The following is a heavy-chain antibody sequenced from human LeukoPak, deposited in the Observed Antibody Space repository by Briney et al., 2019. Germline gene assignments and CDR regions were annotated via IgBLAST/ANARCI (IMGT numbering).Heavy chain of an antibody. J-gene: IGHJ4*02. CDR3: AEPTRITIFGVAEYYFDY. D-gene: IGHD3-3*01. CDR1: GFTFSSYG. Sequence: GGSLRLSCAASGFTFSSYGMHWVRQAPGKGLEWVAFIRYDGSNKYYADSVKGRFTISRDNSKNTLYLQMYSLRAEDTAVYYCAEPTRITIFGVAEYYFDYWGQGALVTVSS. CDR2: IRYDGSNK. V-gene: IGHV3-30*02.